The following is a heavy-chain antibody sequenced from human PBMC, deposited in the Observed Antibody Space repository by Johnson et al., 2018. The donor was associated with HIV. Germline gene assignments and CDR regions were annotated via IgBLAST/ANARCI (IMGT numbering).Heavy chain of an antibody. Sequence: QVQLVESGGGVVQPGRSLRLSCAASGFTFSSYAMHWVRQAPGKGLEWVAVIWYDGSNKYFADSVKGRFTISRDNSKKTLYLQMNSLRAEDTAVYYCAREGDSSGMVFLDAFDIWGQVTMVTVSS. CDR3: AREGDSSGMVFLDAFDI. CDR1: GFTFSSYA. J-gene: IGHJ3*02. CDR2: IWYDGSNK. V-gene: IGHV3-30*04. D-gene: IGHD3-22*01.